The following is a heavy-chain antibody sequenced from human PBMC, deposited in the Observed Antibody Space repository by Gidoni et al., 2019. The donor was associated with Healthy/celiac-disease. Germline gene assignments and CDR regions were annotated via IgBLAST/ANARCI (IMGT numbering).Heavy chain of an antibody. CDR3: AKDRDSSGYYSLFDY. CDR2: ISWNSGSI. CDR1: GFTFDDYA. J-gene: IGHJ4*02. Sequence: EVQLVESGGGLVQPGRSLRLSCAASGFTFDDYAMHWVRQAPGKGLEWVSGISWNSGSISYADSVKGRFTISRDNAKNSLYLQMNSLRAEDTALYYCAKDRDSSGYYSLFDYWGQGTLVTVSS. V-gene: IGHV3-9*01. D-gene: IGHD3-22*01.